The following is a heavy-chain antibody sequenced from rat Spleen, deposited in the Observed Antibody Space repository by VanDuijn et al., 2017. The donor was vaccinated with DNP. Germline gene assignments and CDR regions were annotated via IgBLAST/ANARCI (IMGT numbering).Heavy chain of an antibody. Sequence: QVQLKESGPGLVQPSQTLSLTCTVSGFSLTSYGVNWVRQPPGKGLEWMGRIQSGGISDYNSALKSRLSISRDTSKSQVLLKMNSLQTEDTAMYFCARLVGFGPAYWGQGTLVTVSS. CDR1: GFSLTSYG. CDR3: ARLVGFGPAY. CDR2: IQSGGIS. D-gene: IGHD1-12*02. V-gene: IGHV2-1*01. J-gene: IGHJ3*01.